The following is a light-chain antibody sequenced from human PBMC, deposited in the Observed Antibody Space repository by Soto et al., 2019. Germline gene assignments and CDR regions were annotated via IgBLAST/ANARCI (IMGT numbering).Light chain of an antibody. Sequence: EIVLTQSPGTLSLSPGERATLSCRASQSVSSSYLAWYQQKPGQAPRLLIYGVSSRATGIPDRFSGSGSGTDFTLTISRLEPEDFAVYYCQQYRSSPYTFGQGTKLEIK. CDR1: QSVSSSY. J-gene: IGKJ2*01. V-gene: IGKV3-20*01. CDR3: QQYRSSPYT. CDR2: GVS.